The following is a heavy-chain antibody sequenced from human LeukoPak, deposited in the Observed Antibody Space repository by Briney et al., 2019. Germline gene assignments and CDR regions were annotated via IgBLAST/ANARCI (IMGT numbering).Heavy chain of an antibody. V-gene: IGHV3-23*01. CDR2: ISGGGSVT. Sequence: PGASLRLSCAASGFTFSNYAMSWVRQVPGKGPEWVSAISGGGSVTYSADSVKGRFTISRDNSKNSLYLQMKSLRAEDTAIYFCAKVTAWGFTWEYGMVAWGPG. CDR3: AKVTAWGFTWEYGMVA. CDR1: GFTFSNYA. D-gene: IGHD1-26*01. J-gene: IGHJ6*01.